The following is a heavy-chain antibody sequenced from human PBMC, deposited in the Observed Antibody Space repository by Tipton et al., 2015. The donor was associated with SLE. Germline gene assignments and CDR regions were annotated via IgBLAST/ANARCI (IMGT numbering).Heavy chain of an antibody. V-gene: IGHV4-39*01. CDR1: GVSITSSNFY. CDR2: IYYSGST. CDR3: ARHDDSSGYSY. J-gene: IGHJ4*02. Sequence: TLSLTCTVSGVSITSSNFYWAWVRQPPGKGLEWIGSIYYSGSTYYNPSLKSRFTISLDTSKNQFSLKLSSVSAADTAVYYCARHDDSSGYSYWGQGTLVTVSS. D-gene: IGHD3-22*01.